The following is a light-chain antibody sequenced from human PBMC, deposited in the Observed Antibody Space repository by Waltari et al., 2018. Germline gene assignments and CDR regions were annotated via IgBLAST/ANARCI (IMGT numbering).Light chain of an antibody. V-gene: IGKV3-20*01. Sequence: EIVLTQSPGTLSLSPGERATLSCRASQSVSSSYLAWYQQKPGHAPRLPIYGASSRATGIPDRFSGSGSGTDFTLTISRLEPEDFAVYYCQQYGSSPPWTFGQGTKVEIK. J-gene: IGKJ1*01. CDR3: QQYGSSPPWT. CDR2: GAS. CDR1: QSVSSSY.